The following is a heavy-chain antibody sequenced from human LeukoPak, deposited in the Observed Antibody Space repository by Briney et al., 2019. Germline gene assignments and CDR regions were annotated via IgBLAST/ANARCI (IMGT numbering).Heavy chain of an antibody. CDR2: ISYDGSNK. V-gene: IGHV3-30-3*01. CDR1: GFTFSSYA. J-gene: IGHJ4*02. D-gene: IGHD3-9*01. CDR3: ARVALYDILTGYFPH. Sequence: GRSLRLSCAASGFTFSSYAMHWVRQAPGKRLEWVAVISYDGSNKYYADSVKGRFTISRDNSKNTLYLQTNSLRAEDTAVYYCARVALYDILTGYFPHWGQGTLVTVSS.